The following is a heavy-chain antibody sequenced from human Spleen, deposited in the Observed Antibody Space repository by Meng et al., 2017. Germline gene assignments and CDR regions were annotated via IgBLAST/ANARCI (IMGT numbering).Heavy chain of an antibody. D-gene: IGHD5-18*01. CDR2: IKQDGSEI. Sequence: GGSLRLSCAASGFSFSSYWMSWVRQAPGKGLEWVANIKQDGSEIYYVDSVKGRFTISRDNAKNSLYLQMNSLRAEDTAVYYCARRGYSYGYYYYGMDVWGQGTTVTVSS. CDR1: GFSFSSYW. J-gene: IGHJ6*02. CDR3: ARRGYSYGYYYYGMDV. V-gene: IGHV3-7*03.